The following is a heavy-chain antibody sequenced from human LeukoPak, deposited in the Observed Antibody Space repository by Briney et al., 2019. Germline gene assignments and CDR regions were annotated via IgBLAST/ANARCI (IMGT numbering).Heavy chain of an antibody. D-gene: IGHD3-16*02. Sequence: QPGGSLRLSCAASGLIFSNYWMTWVRQAPGKGLEWVANINMDGSEENYEDSVKGRFTISRDNAKNSLYLRMNSLRAEDTAVYYCTRDRWIDYWGQGTLVTVSS. V-gene: IGHV3-7*01. J-gene: IGHJ4*02. CDR3: TRDRWIDY. CDR1: GLIFSNYW. CDR2: INMDGSEE.